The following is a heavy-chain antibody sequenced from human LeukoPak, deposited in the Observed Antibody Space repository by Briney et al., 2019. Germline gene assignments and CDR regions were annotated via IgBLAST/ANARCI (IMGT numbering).Heavy chain of an antibody. V-gene: IGHV4-34*01. CDR1: GGSFSGYY. J-gene: IGHJ4*02. CDR2: INHSGST. D-gene: IGHD5-12*01. CDR3: ARGDERRGYSGYDGRWSCFDY. Sequence: SETLSLTCAVYGGSFSGYYWSWIRQPPGKGLEWIGEINHSGSTNYNPSLKSRVTISVDTSKNQFSLKLSSVAAADTAVYYCARGDERRGYSGYDGRWSCFDYWGQGTLVTVSS.